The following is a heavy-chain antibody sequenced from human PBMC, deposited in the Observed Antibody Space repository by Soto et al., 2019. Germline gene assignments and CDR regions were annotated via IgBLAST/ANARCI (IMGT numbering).Heavy chain of an antibody. CDR2: INPNSGGT. J-gene: IGHJ6*02. D-gene: IGHD6-13*01. Sequence: QVQLVQSGAEVKKPGASAKVSCKASGYTFTGYYMHWVRQAPGQGLEWMGWINPNSGGTNYAQKFQGRVTMTRDTSISTASMELSRLRSDDTAVYYCARDRGYSSSDGYYYYGMDVWGQGTTVTVSS. CDR3: ARDRGYSSSDGYYYYGMDV. CDR1: GYTFTGYY. V-gene: IGHV1-2*02.